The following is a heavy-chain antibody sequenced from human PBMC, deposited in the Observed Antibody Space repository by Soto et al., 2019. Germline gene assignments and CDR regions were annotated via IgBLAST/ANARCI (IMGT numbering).Heavy chain of an antibody. CDR3: ARGHRRRCSSTSCYTRYFDP. Sequence: PSETLSLTCAVYGGSFSGYYCSWIRQPPGKGLEWIGEINHSGSTNYNPSLKSRVTISVDTSKNQFSLKLSSVTAADTAVYYCARGHRRRCSSTSCYTRYFDPWGQGTLVTVSS. V-gene: IGHV4-34*01. J-gene: IGHJ5*02. CDR2: INHSGST. CDR1: GGSFSGYY. D-gene: IGHD2-2*02.